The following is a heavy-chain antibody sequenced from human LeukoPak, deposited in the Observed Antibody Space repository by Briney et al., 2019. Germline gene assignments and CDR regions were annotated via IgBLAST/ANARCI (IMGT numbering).Heavy chain of an antibody. CDR3: ASGPYDSSGYYFDY. V-gene: IGHV4-34*01. Sequence: SETLSLTCAVYGGSFSGYYWSWIRQPPGKGLEWIGEINHSGSTNYNPSLKSRVTISVDTSKNQFSLKLSSVPAADTAVYYCASGPYDSSGYYFDYWGQGTLVTVSS. CDR2: INHSGST. J-gene: IGHJ4*02. D-gene: IGHD3-22*01. CDR1: GGSFSGYY.